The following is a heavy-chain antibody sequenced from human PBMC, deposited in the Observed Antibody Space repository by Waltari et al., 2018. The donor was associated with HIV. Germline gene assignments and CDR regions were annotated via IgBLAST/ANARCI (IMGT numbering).Heavy chain of an antibody. V-gene: IGHV4-59*01. CDR1: GGSISSYY. CDR2: SYYSGST. D-gene: IGHD6-13*01. CDR3: ARQNPGYPSFDY. J-gene: IGHJ4*02. Sequence: QVQLQESGPGLVKPSETLSLTCTVSGGSISSYYWSWIRQPPGKGLEWIGYSYYSGSTNSNPSLKSRVTISVDTSKNQFSLKLSSVTAADTAVYYCARQNPGYPSFDYWGQGTLVTVSS.